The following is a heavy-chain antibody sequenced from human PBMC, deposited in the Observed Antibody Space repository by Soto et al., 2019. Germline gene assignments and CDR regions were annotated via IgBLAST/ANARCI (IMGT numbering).Heavy chain of an antibody. CDR3: ARDGHYVPRDGMDV. Sequence: QVQLVQSGAEVKKPGASVKVSCKASGGTFSSYAISWVRQAPGQGLEWMGGIIPIFGTANYAQKLQGRVTINEDESTSTAYMELSSLRSEDTAVYYCARDGHYVPRDGMDVWGQGTTVTVSS. V-gene: IGHV1-69*12. J-gene: IGHJ6*02. CDR2: IIPIFGTA. CDR1: GGTFSSYA. D-gene: IGHD3-16*01.